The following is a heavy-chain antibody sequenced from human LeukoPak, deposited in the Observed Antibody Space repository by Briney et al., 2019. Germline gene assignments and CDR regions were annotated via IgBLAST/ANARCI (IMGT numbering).Heavy chain of an antibody. J-gene: IGHJ5*02. D-gene: IGHD3-10*01. CDR2: INQSGNT. V-gene: IGHV4-34*01. CDR3: ARGGYYGSGNDFRFDP. Sequence: SETLSLTCAVYGGSFSGYCWSWIRQPPGKGLEWIGEINQSGNTNYNPSLKSRATIPLDTSKKQFSLKLSFVTAADTAVYYCARGGYYGSGNDFRFDPWGQGTLVTVSS. CDR1: GGSFSGYC.